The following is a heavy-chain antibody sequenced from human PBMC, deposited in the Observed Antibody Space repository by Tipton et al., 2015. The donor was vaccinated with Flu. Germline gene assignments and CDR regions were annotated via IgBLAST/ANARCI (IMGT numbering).Heavy chain of an antibody. V-gene: IGHV3-7*01. CDR1: GFAFSSYW. CDR3: VRAIYNSDNY. CDR2: INQDGSQK. D-gene: IGHD1-14*01. J-gene: IGHJ4*02. Sequence: SLRLSCAASGFAFSSYWMTWVRQPPGRGLEWVANINQDGSQKHYVDSVKGRFTISRDNPVNSMYLQMHSLRAEDTAVYYCVRAIYNSDNYSGQGTLVTVSS.